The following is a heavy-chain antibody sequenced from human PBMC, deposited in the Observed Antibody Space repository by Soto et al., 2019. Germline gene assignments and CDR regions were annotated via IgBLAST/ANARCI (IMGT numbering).Heavy chain of an antibody. CDR1: GFTFSSYG. J-gene: IGHJ3*02. Sequence: QVQLVESGGGVVQPGRSLRLSCAASGFTFSSYGMHWVRQAPGKGLEWVAVIWSDGSNKYYADSVKGRFTISRDNSKNTLYLQMNSLRAEDTAVYYCARDSSKGAVAGLTDAFDIWGQGTMVTVSS. V-gene: IGHV3-33*01. D-gene: IGHD6-19*01. CDR2: IWSDGSNK. CDR3: ARDSSKGAVAGLTDAFDI.